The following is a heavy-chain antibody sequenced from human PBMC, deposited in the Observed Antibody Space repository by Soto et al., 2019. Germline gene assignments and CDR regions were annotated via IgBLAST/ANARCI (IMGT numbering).Heavy chain of an antibody. Sequence: GSLRLSCAASGFIFEHFGMRWVRQAPGKGLAWISSISGSGFKKYYADSVKGRFTISRDNSKSTVYLELNNLSAEDTAVYHCAKNQGVELVPLATVDWFDPWGQGSVVTVSS. V-gene: IGHV3-23*01. CDR1: GFIFEHFG. CDR3: AKNQGVELVPLATVDWFDP. CDR2: ISGSGFKK. D-gene: IGHD1-26*01. J-gene: IGHJ5*02.